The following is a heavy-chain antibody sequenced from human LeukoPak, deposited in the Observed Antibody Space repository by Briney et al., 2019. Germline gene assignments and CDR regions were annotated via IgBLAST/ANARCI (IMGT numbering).Heavy chain of an antibody. CDR3: ARGVFRYCSGGSCYPAFDY. Sequence: NPSETLSLTCAVYGGSFSGYYWSRIRQPPGKGLEWIGEINHSGSTNYNPSLKSRVTISVDTSKNQFSLKLSSVTAADTAVYYCARGVFRYCSGGSCYPAFDYWGQGTLVTVSS. CDR1: GGSFSGYY. V-gene: IGHV4-34*01. J-gene: IGHJ4*02. D-gene: IGHD2-15*01. CDR2: INHSGST.